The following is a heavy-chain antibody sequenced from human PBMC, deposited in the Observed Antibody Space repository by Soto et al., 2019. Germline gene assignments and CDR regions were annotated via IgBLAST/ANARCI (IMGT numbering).Heavy chain of an antibody. CDR2: IIPLFSTA. J-gene: IGHJ6*02. CDR3: AGARVDTANITLDYFYWHYGMDV. CDR1: GGTFSNYA. V-gene: IGHV1-69*01. Sequence: QVQLVQSGAEVRKPGSSVKVSCKASGGTFSNYALSWVRQAPGQGLEWMGGIIPLFSTANYAQKFQGTAKNNGEESKSTAYLELSSLRSEDTAVYYCAGARVDTANITLDYFYWHYGMDVWGQGTTVTVAS. D-gene: IGHD5-18*01.